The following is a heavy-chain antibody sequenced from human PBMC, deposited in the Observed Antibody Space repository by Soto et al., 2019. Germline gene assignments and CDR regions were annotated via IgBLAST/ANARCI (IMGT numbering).Heavy chain of an antibody. CDR2: IYYSGST. CDR3: ARESGSATVTKDWFDP. V-gene: IGHV4-31*03. CDR1: GGAISSGGYS. D-gene: IGHD4-17*01. Sequence: QVQLQESGPGLVKPSQTLSLTCTVSGGAISSGGYSWSWIRQHPGKGLEWIGYIYYSGSTYYNPSLKSRVTISVDTSKNQFSLKLSSVTAADTAVYYCARESGSATVTKDWFDPWGQGTLVTVSS. J-gene: IGHJ5*02.